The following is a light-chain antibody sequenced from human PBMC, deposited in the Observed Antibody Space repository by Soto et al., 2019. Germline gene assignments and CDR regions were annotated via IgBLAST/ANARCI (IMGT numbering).Light chain of an antibody. CDR2: RNN. CDR3: AAWDDSSVKV. CDR1: SSNIGSNY. J-gene: IGLJ2*01. V-gene: IGLV1-47*01. Sequence: QSALTQPPSASGTPGQRVTISCSGSSSNIGSNYVYWYQQLPGTAPKLLIYRNNQRPSGVPDRFSGSKSGTSASLAISGLRSEDEADYYCAAWDDSSVKVFGGGTKLTVL.